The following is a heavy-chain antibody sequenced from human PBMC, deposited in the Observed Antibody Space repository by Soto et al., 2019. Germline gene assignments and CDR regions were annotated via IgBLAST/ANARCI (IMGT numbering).Heavy chain of an antibody. CDR1: GGSISSGGYF. CDR3: ARGDAGYYGMDV. V-gene: IGHV4-30-2*01. J-gene: IGHJ6*02. Sequence: SETLSLTCAVSGGSISSGGYFWSWIRQPPGKGLEWIGYSFHSGSTSYNPPLKSRVIISVDRSKNQFSLKLSSVTTADTAVYYCARGDAGYYGMDVWGQGTTVTVSS. CDR2: SFHSGST.